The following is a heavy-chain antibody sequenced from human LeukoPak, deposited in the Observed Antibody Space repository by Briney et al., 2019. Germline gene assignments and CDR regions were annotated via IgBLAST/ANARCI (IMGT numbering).Heavy chain of an antibody. CDR2: IIPIFGTA. CDR1: GYTFTSYG. D-gene: IGHD3-3*01. V-gene: IGHV1-69*13. Sequence: ASVKVSCKASGYTFTSYGISWVRQAPGQGLEWMGGIIPIFGTANYAQKFQGRVTITADESTGTAYMELSSLRSEDTAVYYCAREGALLRSLDYWGQGTLVTVSS. CDR3: AREGALLRSLDY. J-gene: IGHJ4*02.